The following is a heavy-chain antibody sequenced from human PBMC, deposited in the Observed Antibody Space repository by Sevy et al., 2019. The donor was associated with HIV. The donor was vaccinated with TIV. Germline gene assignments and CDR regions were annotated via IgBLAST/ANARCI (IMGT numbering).Heavy chain of an antibody. V-gene: IGHV1-18*01. CDR2: ISAYTGDT. CDR3: ARDKPQGVVVLPGSMWGGIDY. D-gene: IGHD2-2*01. J-gene: IGHJ4*02. Sequence: ASVKVSCRASGYTFRNYGISWVRQAPGQGLEWLGWISAYTGDTDFGDKVKARVTLTSDTSTNTAYLELRSLRSDDTAVYYCARDKPQGVVVLPGSMWGGIDYWGQGTLVTVSS. CDR1: GYTFRNYG.